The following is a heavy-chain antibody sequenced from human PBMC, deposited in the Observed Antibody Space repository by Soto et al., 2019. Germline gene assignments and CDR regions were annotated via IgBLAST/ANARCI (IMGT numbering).Heavy chain of an antibody. D-gene: IGHD6-13*01. V-gene: IGHV3-7*05. CDR3: ARGGSCSWYEDLYFFAF. J-gene: IGHJ4*02. CDR2: IKQDGSEK. CDR1: GFTCSSYW. Sequence: PGGSLRLSCAASGFTCSSYWMSWVLQAPGKGLEWVANIKQDGSEKYYVDSVKGRFTISRDNAKNSLYLQMNSLRAEDTAVYYSARGGSCSWYEDLYFFAFWAQGTLVTGSS.